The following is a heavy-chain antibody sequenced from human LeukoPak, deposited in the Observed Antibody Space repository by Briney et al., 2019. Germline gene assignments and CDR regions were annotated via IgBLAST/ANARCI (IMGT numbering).Heavy chain of an antibody. CDR3: ARSIPSRGLYYFDY. D-gene: IGHD2-21*01. J-gene: IGHJ4*02. CDR1: AFTFSDHY. V-gene: IGHV3-72*01. CDR2: TRNKANSFTT. Sequence: GGSLRLSCAASAFTFSDHYMDWVRQAPGKGLGWVGRTRNKANSFTTEYAASVKGRFTISRDDSKNSLYLQMNSLKTEDTAVYYCARSIPSRGLYYFDYWGQGTLVTVSS.